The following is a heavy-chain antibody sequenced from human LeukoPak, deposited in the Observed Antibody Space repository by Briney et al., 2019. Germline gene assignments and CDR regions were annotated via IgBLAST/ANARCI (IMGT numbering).Heavy chain of an antibody. CDR1: GFTFSSYG. Sequence: GGSLRLSCAASGFTFSSYGMSWVRQAPGKGLEWVSAISGSGGSTYYADSVKGRFTISRDNAKNSLYLQMNSLRAEDTAVYYCARDATMTTVIPFDYWGQGILVTVSS. V-gene: IGHV3-23*01. D-gene: IGHD4-17*01. J-gene: IGHJ4*02. CDR2: ISGSGGST. CDR3: ARDATMTTVIPFDY.